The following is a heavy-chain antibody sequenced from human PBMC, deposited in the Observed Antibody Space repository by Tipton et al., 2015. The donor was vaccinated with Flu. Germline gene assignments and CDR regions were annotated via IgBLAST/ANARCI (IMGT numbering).Heavy chain of an antibody. CDR3: ARERAQQLVLDDAFDI. D-gene: IGHD6-13*01. Sequence: QSGAEVKKPGSSVKVSCKASGGTFSSYAISWVRQAPGQGLEWMGGIIPIFGTANYAQKFQGRVTITADESTSTAYMELGSLRSEDTAVYYCARERAQQLVLDDAFDIWGQGTMVTVSS. V-gene: IGHV1-69*01. J-gene: IGHJ3*02. CDR1: GGTFSSYA. CDR2: IIPIFGTA.